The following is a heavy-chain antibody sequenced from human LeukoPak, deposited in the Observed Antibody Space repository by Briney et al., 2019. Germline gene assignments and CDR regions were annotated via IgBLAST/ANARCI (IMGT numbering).Heavy chain of an antibody. CDR1: GGSISSLY. CDR2: IYYTGST. J-gene: IGHJ4*02. Sequence: SETLSLTCSVSGGSISSLYWSWIRQPPGKGLEWIGYIYYTGSTNYNHSLKSRVTMFVDMSKNQFSLRLSSVTAADTAMYYCARHRAYSSSSPFDYWGQGTLVTVSS. V-gene: IGHV4-59*08. D-gene: IGHD6-6*01. CDR3: ARHRAYSSSSPFDY.